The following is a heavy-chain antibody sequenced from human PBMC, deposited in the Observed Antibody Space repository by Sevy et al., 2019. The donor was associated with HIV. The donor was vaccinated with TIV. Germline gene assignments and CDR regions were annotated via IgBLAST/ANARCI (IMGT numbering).Heavy chain of an antibody. J-gene: IGHJ4*02. CDR3: STEGLYCSGGSRSSEGFDF. V-gene: IGHV3-15*01. Sequence: GGCLRLSCAAFGFPFSNAWMNWVRQAPGKGLEWVGRIKSNTDGGTTDYAAPLKGRVTISRDDSKYTLYLQMNSLKSEDTAAYYCSTEGLYCSGGSRSSEGFDFWGQGTLVIVSS. CDR2: IKSNTDGGTT. CDR1: GFPFSNAW. D-gene: IGHD2-15*01.